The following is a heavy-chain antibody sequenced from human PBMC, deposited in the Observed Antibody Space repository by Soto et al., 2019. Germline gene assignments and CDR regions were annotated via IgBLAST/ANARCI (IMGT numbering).Heavy chain of an antibody. J-gene: IGHJ4*02. CDR1: GFTFSSYS. CDR3: ARALFYCSGGSCYWGHFDY. CDR2: ISSSSSYI. Sequence: GGSLRLSCAASGFTFSSYSMNWVRRAPGKGLEWVSSISSSSSYIYYADSVKGRFTISRDNAKNSLYLQMNSLRAEDTAVYYCARALFYCSGGSCYWGHFDYWGQGTLVTVSS. V-gene: IGHV3-21*01. D-gene: IGHD2-15*01.